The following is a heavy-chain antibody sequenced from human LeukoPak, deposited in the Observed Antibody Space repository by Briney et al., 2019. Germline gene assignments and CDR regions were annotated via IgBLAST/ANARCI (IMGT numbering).Heavy chain of an antibody. J-gene: IGHJ4*02. CDR3: ARGRSVSGTPEFDY. Sequence: GGSLRLSCAASGFTFSRCGMNWVRQAPGKGLEWLSYISTSGSIIYYADSVKGRFTISRDNAKNSLYLQLNSLRAEDTAVFYCARGRSVSGTPEFDYWGQGTLVTVSS. CDR2: ISTSGSII. CDR1: GFTFSRCG. V-gene: IGHV3-21*05. D-gene: IGHD6-19*01.